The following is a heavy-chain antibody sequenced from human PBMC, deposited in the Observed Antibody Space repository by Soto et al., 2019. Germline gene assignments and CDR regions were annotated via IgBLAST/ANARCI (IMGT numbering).Heavy chain of an antibody. CDR1: GYTFTRYA. V-gene: IGHV1-3*01. CDR3: ARDLWNAPDY. Sequence: GASVKVSCKASGYTFTRYAIHWVRRAPGQGLEWLGWINAGTGIATYSQRFQGRVTITSDTSATTSYMELSSLTSEDTAVYFCARDLWNAPDYWAQGTLVTVSS. J-gene: IGHJ4*02. CDR2: INAGTGIA. D-gene: IGHD1-1*01.